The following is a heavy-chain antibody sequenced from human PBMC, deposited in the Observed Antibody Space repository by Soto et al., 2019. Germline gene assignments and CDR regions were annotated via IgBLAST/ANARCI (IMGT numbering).Heavy chain of an antibody. CDR3: ARLGVTTSVYYYTMDV. CDR2: ISAYNGNT. Sequence: ASVKVSCKASGFGLINYGFTWVRQAPGQGLEWMGWISAYNGNTIYAQNLQGRLTMTRDTSTSTAYMELSSLRSDDTAVYYCARLGVTTSVYYYTMDVWGQGTTVTVSS. CDR1: GFGLINYG. D-gene: IGHD4-4*01. V-gene: IGHV1-18*04. J-gene: IGHJ6*02.